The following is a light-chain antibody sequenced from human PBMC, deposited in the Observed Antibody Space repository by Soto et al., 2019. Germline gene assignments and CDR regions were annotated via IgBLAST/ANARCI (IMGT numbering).Light chain of an antibody. CDR1: QSVSDR. CDR2: AAS. Sequence: EIVMTQSPATLSVSPWERATLSCRASQSVSDRVVWYQQKSGQAPSLLIYAASTRAAGVPARFSGSGSGTEFTLTISSLQSEDFAVYFCQQYADWPKTFGQGTKVDIK. V-gene: IGKV3-15*01. J-gene: IGKJ1*01. CDR3: QQYADWPKT.